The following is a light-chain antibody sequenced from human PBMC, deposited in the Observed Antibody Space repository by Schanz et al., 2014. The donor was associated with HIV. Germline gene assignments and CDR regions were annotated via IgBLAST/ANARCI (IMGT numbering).Light chain of an antibody. J-gene: IGLJ3*02. CDR3: TSYTSTNTWV. V-gene: IGLV2-14*02. CDR1: STDVGSYNL. Sequence: QSALTQPASVSGSPGQSITISCTGTSTDVGSYNLVSWYQQHPGKAPKLMIYDVSNRPSGVSNRFSGSKSGNTASLTISGLQAEDEAEYYCTSYTSTNTWVFGGGTKLTVL. CDR2: DVS.